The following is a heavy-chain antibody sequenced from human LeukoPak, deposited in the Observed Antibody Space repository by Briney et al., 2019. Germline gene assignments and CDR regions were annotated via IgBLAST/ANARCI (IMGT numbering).Heavy chain of an antibody. D-gene: IGHD3-9*01. J-gene: IGHJ6*04. CDR1: GGSISSYY. CDR2: IYYSGST. CDR3: ARSRTMRYDILTGHYGMDV. V-gene: IGHV4-59*01. Sequence: PSETLSLTCTVSGGSISSYYWSWIRQPPGKGLEWIGYIYYSGSTNYNPSLKSRVTISVDTSKNQFSLKLSSVTAADTAVYYCARSRTMRYDILTGHYGMDVWGIGTTVTVSS.